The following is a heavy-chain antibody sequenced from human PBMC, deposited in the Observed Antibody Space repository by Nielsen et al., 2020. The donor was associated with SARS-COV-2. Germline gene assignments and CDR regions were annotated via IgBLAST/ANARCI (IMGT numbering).Heavy chain of an antibody. Sequence: ASVKVSCKVSGYTLTELSMHWVRQAPGKGLEWMGGFDPEDGETIYAQKFQGRVTMTEDTSTDTAYMELGSLRSEDTAVYYCATDLPALKGYDYVHWGQGTLVTVSS. CDR1: GYTLTELS. V-gene: IGHV1-24*01. D-gene: IGHD3-16*01. CDR2: FDPEDGET. CDR3: ATDLPALKGYDYVH. J-gene: IGHJ4*02.